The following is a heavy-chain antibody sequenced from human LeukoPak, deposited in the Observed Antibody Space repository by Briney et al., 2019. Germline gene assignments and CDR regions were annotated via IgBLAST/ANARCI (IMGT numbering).Heavy chain of an antibody. V-gene: IGHV1-18*01. D-gene: IGHD3-22*01. CDR2: ISAYNGNT. CDR3: ARDRGRTYYYDSRGSDRAFGI. Sequence: GASVKVSCKASGYTFTSYGISWVRQAPGQGLEWMGWISAYNGNTNYAQKLQGRVTMTTDTSTSTAYMELRSLRSDDTAVYYCARDRGRTYYYDSRGSDRAFGIWGQGTMVTVSS. CDR1: GYTFTSYG. J-gene: IGHJ3*02.